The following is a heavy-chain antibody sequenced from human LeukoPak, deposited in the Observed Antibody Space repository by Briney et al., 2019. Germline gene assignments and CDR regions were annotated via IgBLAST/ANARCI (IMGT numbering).Heavy chain of an antibody. CDR1: GFTVSSNY. V-gene: IGHV3-66*02. Sequence: GGSLRLSCAASGFTVSSNYMSWVRQAPGKGLEWVSVIYSGGSTYYADSVKGRFTISRDNSKNTLYLQMNSLRAEDTSVYYCARDGGVRYFDYWGQGTLVTVSS. CDR3: ARDGGVRYFDY. CDR2: IYSGGST. J-gene: IGHJ4*02. D-gene: IGHD3-16*01.